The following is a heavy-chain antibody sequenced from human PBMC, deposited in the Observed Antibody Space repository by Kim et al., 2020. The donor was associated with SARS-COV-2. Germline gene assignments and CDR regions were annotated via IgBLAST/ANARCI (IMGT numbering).Heavy chain of an antibody. CDR2: ISSSSSYT. CDR3: ARDHSTYYYDSSGYYRALTPEDYSYGMDV. J-gene: IGHJ6*02. CDR1: GFTFSDYY. Sequence: GGSLRLSCAASGFTFSDYYMSWIRQAPGKWLEWVSYISSSSSYTNYADSVKVRFTISRDNAKNSLYLQMNSLRAEDTAVYYCARDHSTYYYDSSGYYRALTPEDYSYGMDVWGQGTTVTVSS. D-gene: IGHD3-22*01. V-gene: IGHV3-11*05.